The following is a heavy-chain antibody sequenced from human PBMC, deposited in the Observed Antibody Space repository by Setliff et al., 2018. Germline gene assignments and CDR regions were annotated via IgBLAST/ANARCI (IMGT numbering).Heavy chain of an antibody. Sequence: PSETLSLTCSVSGHSIHISPWWSWIRQPPGKGLEWIGEINHSGSTSYNPSLESRVTISIDTSKNQFSLNLRYVTAADTGLYYCARGRNIKLRLLDSWGQGKLVTVSS. CDR3: ARGRNIKLRLLDS. D-gene: IGHD1-20*01. CDR2: INHSGST. J-gene: IGHJ4*02. V-gene: IGHV4-4*02. CDR1: GHSIHISPW.